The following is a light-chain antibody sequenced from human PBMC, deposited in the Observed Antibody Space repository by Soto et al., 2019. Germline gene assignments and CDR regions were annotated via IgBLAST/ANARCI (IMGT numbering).Light chain of an antibody. Sequence: SYELTQPPSVSVSPGQTASITCSGDKLGDKYACWYQQKPGQSPVLVIYQHSKRPSGIHERFSGSNSGNTATLTISGTQAMDEADYYCQTWDSSTVVFGGGTKVTVL. CDR3: QTWDSSTVV. V-gene: IGLV3-1*01. CDR2: QHS. CDR1: KLGDKY. J-gene: IGLJ2*01.